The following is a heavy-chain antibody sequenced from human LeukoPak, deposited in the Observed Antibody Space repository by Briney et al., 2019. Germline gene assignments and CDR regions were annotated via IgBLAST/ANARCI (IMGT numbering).Heavy chain of an antibody. D-gene: IGHD2-15*01. CDR3: ARNFIVVVVAATHNWFDP. J-gene: IGHJ5*02. V-gene: IGHV4-39*01. CDR2: IYYSGST. CDR1: GGSISSSSYY. Sequence: PSETLSLTCTASGGSISSSSYYWGWIRQPPGKGLEWIGSIYYSGSTYYNPSLKSRVTISVDTSKNQFSLKLSSVTAADTAVYYCARNFIVVVVAATHNWFDPWGQGTLVTVSS.